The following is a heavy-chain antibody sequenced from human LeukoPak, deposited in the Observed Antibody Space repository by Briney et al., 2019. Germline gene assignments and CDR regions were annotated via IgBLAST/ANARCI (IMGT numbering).Heavy chain of an antibody. CDR1: GGSFSGYY. CDR2: SNHSGST. J-gene: IGHJ6*03. Sequence: SETLSLTCAVYGGSFSGYYWSWIRQPPGKGLEWIGESNHSGSTNYNPSLKSRVTISVDTSKNQFSLKLSSVTAADTAVYYCARVGIVVVPAAIRGYYYYYMDVWGKGTTVTVSS. CDR3: ARVGIVVVPAAIRGYYYYYMDV. V-gene: IGHV4-34*01. D-gene: IGHD2-2*02.